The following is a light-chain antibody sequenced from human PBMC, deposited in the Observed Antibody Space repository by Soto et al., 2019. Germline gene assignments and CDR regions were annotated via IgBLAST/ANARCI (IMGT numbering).Light chain of an antibody. CDR2: YDS. CDR3: QVWDSSSDPSGV. Sequence: SYELTQPPSESVAPGKTARITCGGNNMGSKSVHWYQQKPGQAPVLVIYYDSDRPSGIPERFSGSNSGNTATLTISRVEAGDEADYYCQVWDSSSDPSGVFGTGTKVTVL. V-gene: IGLV3-21*04. J-gene: IGLJ1*01. CDR1: NMGSKS.